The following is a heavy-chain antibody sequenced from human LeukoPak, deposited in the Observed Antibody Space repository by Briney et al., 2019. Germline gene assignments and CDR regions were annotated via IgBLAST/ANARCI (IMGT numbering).Heavy chain of an antibody. CDR1: GYTFTSYD. Sequence: ASVKVSCKASGYTFTSYDINWVRQATGQRLEWMGWINAGNGNTKYSQKFQGRVTITRDTSASTAYMELSSLRSEDTAVYYCAKGGYYDSSGYHPDYWGQGTLVTVSS. CDR3: AKGGYYDSSGYHPDY. J-gene: IGHJ4*02. CDR2: INAGNGNT. V-gene: IGHV1-3*01. D-gene: IGHD3-22*01.